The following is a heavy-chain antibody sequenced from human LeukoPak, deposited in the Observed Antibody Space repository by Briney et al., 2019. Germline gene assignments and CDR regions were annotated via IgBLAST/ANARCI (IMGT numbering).Heavy chain of an antibody. Sequence: GASVKVSCKPSGYTFTSYYMHWVRQAPGQGLEWVGIINTSGGTTRFAQKLQGRVTMTRDMSTSTVYMDLSRLRSEDTAVYYCARGVHRRYYDSSAYFSVWGQGTLVTVS. CDR2: INTSGGTT. J-gene: IGHJ4*02. V-gene: IGHV1-46*04. CDR1: GYTFTSYY. D-gene: IGHD3-22*01. CDR3: ARGVHRRYYDSSAYFSV.